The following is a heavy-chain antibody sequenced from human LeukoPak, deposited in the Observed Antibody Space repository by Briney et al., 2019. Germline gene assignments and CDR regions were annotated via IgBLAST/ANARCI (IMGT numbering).Heavy chain of an antibody. CDR2: INPNSGGT. CDR1: GYTFTGYY. V-gene: IGHV1-2*02. CDR3: AREDYYYYYGMDV. J-gene: IGHJ6*02. Sequence: ASVKVSCKASGYTFTGYYMHWVRQAPGQGLEWMGWINPNSGGTNYQGRVTMTRDTSISTAYMELSRLRSDDTAVYYCAREDYYYYYGMDVWGQGTTVTVSS.